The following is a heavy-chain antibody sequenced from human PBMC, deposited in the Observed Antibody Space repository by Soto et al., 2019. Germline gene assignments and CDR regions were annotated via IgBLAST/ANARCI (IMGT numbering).Heavy chain of an antibody. D-gene: IGHD2-15*01. J-gene: IGHJ4*02. CDR3: ARARYCSGGSCYYHY. Sequence: ASVKVSCKASGYTFTSYYMHWVRQAPGQGLEWMGIINPSGGSTSYAQKFQGRVTITRDTSASTAYMELSSLRSEDTAVYYCARARYCSGGSCYYHYWGQGTLVTVPQ. CDR2: INPSGGST. CDR1: GYTFTSYY. V-gene: IGHV1-46*01.